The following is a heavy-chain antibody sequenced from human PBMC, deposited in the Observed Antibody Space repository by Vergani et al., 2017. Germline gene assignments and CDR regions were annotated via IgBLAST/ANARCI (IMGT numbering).Heavy chain of an antibody. CDR3: ARVNTETNGHLYYYYYMDV. Sequence: QVQLQQWGGGLLKPSETLSLTCVVNGGSFTSYHWTWIRQSLGEGLEWVGDIDHTGRPDYNPSIKSRLTMSVDKSRNQFSLTLNSVTATDTAIYFCARVNTETNGHLYYYYYMDVWGQGTAVTVS. CDR1: GGSFTSYH. J-gene: IGHJ6*03. D-gene: IGHD4-11*01. CDR2: IDHTGRP. V-gene: IGHV4-34*01.